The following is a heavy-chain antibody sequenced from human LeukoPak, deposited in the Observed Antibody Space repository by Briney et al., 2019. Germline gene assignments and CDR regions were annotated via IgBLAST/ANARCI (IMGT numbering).Heavy chain of an antibody. Sequence: SETLSLTCAVYGGSFSDYYRSWIRQPPGKGLEWIGEIDHRESTTYNPSLKSRVTISVDTSKNQFSLKLNSVTAADTAVYYCARDLRAFDYWGQGTLVTVSS. CDR3: ARDLRAFDY. J-gene: IGHJ4*02. CDR2: IDHREST. CDR1: GGSFSDYY. V-gene: IGHV4-34*01.